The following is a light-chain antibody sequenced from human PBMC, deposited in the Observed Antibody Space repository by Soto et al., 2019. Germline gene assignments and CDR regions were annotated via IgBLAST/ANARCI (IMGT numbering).Light chain of an antibody. CDR3: CSYAGSHNL. J-gene: IGLJ1*01. V-gene: IGLV2-14*01. Sequence: QSVLTQPASVSGSPGQSITISCTGASSDVGNYKYVSWYQQHPGKAPKLMIYEVSNRPSGVSNRFSGSKSGNTASLTISGLQAEDETDYYCCSYAGSHNLFGTGTKVTVL. CDR1: SSDVGNYKY. CDR2: EVS.